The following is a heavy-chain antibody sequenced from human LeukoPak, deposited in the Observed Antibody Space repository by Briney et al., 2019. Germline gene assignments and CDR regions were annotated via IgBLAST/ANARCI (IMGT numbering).Heavy chain of an antibody. Sequence: SETLSLTCTVSGGSISSSSYYWGWIRQPPGKGLEWIGSIYYSGSTYYNPSLKSRVTISVDTSKNQFSLKLSSVTAADTALYSCATTSGGSYYDFWSGYYTDYWGQGILVTVSS. J-gene: IGHJ4*02. CDR1: GGSISSSSYY. CDR3: ATTSGGSYYDFWSGYYTDY. CDR2: IYYSGST. D-gene: IGHD3-3*01. V-gene: IGHV4-39*07.